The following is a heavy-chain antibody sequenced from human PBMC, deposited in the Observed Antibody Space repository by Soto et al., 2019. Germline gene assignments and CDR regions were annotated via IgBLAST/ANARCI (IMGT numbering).Heavy chain of an antibody. CDR1: GYTLTELS. Sequence: ASVKVSCKVSGYTLTELSMHWVRQAPGKGLEWMGGFDPEDGETIYAQKFQGRVTMTEDTSTDTAYMELSSLRSEDTAVYYCATVYCTNGVCYFNLDYWGQGTLVTVSS. CDR3: ATVYCTNGVCYFNLDY. CDR2: FDPEDGET. D-gene: IGHD2-8*01. J-gene: IGHJ4*02. V-gene: IGHV1-24*01.